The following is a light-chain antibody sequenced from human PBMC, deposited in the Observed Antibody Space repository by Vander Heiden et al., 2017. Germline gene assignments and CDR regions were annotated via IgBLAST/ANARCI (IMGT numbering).Light chain of an antibody. V-gene: IGKV1-39*01. CDR2: AAS. CDR3: QQNDSTLRYT. CDR1: QSISSY. Sequence: DIQMTQSPSSLSASVGDRVTITCRASQSISSYLNWYQQKPGKAPKLLIYAASSLQSGVPSRFSGSGSGTDFTLTISSLQPEDFATYYCQQNDSTLRYTFGQGTKLEIK. J-gene: IGKJ2*01.